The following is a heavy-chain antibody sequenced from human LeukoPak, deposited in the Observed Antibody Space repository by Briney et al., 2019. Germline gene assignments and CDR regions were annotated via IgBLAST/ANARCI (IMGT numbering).Heavy chain of an antibody. D-gene: IGHD6-19*01. Sequence: GGSLRLSCAASRFTFSNYDMNWVRQAPGKGLEWVSAISSSGGSKYYADPVKGRFTISRANSKTTPYLQMNSLRADDTAIYYCAKDGGSAMAAVYYFDSWGQGALVTVSS. CDR1: RFTFSNYD. V-gene: IGHV3-23*01. J-gene: IGHJ4*02. CDR3: AKDGGSAMAAVYYFDS. CDR2: ISSSGGSK.